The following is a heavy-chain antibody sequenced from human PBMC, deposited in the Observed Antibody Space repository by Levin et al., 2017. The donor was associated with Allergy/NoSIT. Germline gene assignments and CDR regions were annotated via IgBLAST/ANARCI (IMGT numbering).Heavy chain of an antibody. V-gene: IGHV3-21*01. D-gene: IGHD6-13*01. J-gene: IGHJ6*02. CDR3: ARDGSSRGLSWGYYYYYGMDV. Sequence: GGSLRLSCAASGFTFSSYSMNWVRQAPGKGLEWVSSISSSSSYIYYADSVKGRFTISRDNAKNSLYLQMNSLRAEDTAVYYCARDGSSRGLSWGYYYYYGMDVWGQGTTVTVSS. CDR2: ISSSSSYI. CDR1: GFTFSSYS.